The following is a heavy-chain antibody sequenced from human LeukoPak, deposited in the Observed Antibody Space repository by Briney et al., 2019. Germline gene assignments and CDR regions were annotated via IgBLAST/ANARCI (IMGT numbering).Heavy chain of an antibody. CDR2: IRYDGSNK. Sequence: GGSLRLSCAASGFTFSSSGMHWVRQAPGKGLEWVTFIRYDGSNKYYADSVKGRFTISRDNSKNTLYLQMNSLRAEDTAVYYCAKGPPYGSGNYYGPDSWGQGTLVTVSS. CDR1: GFTFSSSG. J-gene: IGHJ4*02. D-gene: IGHD3-10*01. CDR3: AKGPPYGSGNYYGPDS. V-gene: IGHV3-30*02.